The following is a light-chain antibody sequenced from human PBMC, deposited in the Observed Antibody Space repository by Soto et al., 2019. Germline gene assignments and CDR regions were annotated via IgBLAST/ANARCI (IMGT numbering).Light chain of an antibody. CDR2: NAV. J-gene: IGKJ4*01. Sequence: EIVLTQSPATLSLSPGERATLSCGARQSVKNNLACYQQRPAQAPRLLIYNAVNRAAGIPARFSGSGSGTDFTLTISSLESEDFAVYYCQHRSSWPVLTFGGGTRVEIK. CDR1: QSVKNN. V-gene: IGKV3-11*01. CDR3: QHRSSWPVLT.